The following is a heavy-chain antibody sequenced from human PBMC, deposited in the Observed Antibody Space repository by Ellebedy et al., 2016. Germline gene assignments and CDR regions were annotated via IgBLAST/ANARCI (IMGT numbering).Heavy chain of an antibody. CDR1: GFTFSSYA. V-gene: IGHV3-23*01. D-gene: IGHD6-13*01. CDR3: ANLNIAAAVLRDP. J-gene: IGHJ5*02. Sequence: GESLKISXAASGFTFSSYAMSWVRQAPGKGLEWVSAISGSGGSTYYADSVKGRFTISRDNSKNTLYLQMNSLRAEDTAVYYCANLNIAAAVLRDPWGQGTLVTVSS. CDR2: ISGSGGST.